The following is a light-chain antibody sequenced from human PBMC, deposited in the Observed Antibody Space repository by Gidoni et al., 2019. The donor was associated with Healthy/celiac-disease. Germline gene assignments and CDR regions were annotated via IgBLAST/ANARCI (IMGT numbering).Light chain of an antibody. CDR3: QQYDSSPYT. CDR1: QSVSSRY. CDR2: GAS. J-gene: IGKJ2*01. V-gene: IGKV3-20*01. Sequence: VLTQSLRTLSSSPGERATISCMASQSVSSRYLAWYQQKPGQATRLLIDGASSRATGIPDRCSGSGSGTDFTLTSSRLEPEDFAVYYCQQYDSSPYTFGQGTKLEIK.